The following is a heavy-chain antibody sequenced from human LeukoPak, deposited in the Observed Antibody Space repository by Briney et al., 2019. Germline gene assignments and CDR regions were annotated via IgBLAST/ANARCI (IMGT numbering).Heavy chain of an antibody. V-gene: IGHV3-30*02. CDR2: IRYDGSNK. Sequence: SGGSLRLSCAASGFTFSSYGMHWVRQAPGKGLEWVAFIRYDGSNKYYADSVKGRFTISRDDSKNTLYLRMNSLRAVDTAIYYCAKRIVVVVAATYYWGQGTLVTVSS. J-gene: IGHJ4*02. CDR1: GFTFSSYG. D-gene: IGHD2-15*01. CDR3: AKRIVVVVAATYY.